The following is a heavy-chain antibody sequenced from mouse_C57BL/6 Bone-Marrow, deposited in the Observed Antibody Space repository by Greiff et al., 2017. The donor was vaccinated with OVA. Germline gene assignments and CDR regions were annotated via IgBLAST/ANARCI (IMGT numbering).Heavy chain of an antibody. Sequence: QVQLQQPGAELVRPGSSVKLSCKASGYTFTSYWMHWVKQRPIQGLEWIGNIDPYDSETHYNQKFQDKATLTVDKSSSTAYMQLSSLTSEDSAVYYCASGDGAWFAYWGQGTLVTVSA. V-gene: IGHV1-52*01. J-gene: IGHJ3*01. CDR3: ASGDGAWFAY. CDR1: GYTFTSYW. CDR2: IDPYDSET.